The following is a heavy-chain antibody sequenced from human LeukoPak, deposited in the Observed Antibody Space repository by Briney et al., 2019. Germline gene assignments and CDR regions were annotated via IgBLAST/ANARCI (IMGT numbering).Heavy chain of an antibody. V-gene: IGHV1-69*04. Sequence: SVKVSRKASRGTFWSFAICCVRPAPGRGVWWVGRIIAVLVIANYPQKFQGRVTITADKSTSKAYMELSSLRSEDTAVYYCARDTPQPSSRGLSVVHDYWGQGTLVTVSS. D-gene: IGHD2-2*01. CDR2: IIAVLVIA. CDR1: RGTFWSFA. J-gene: IGHJ4*02. CDR3: ARDTPQPSSRGLSVVHDY.